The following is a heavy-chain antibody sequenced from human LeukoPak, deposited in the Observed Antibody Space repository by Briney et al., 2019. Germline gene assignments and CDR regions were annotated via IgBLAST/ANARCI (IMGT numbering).Heavy chain of an antibody. Sequence: GGSLRLSCAASGFTFSSHWMHWVRQVPGKGLVWVSRINGDGSSTNYADSVKGRFTISRDNAKNTLYLQMNSLRAEDTAVYYCARDMSTGVPAGIPDYWGQGTLVTVSS. CDR1: GFTFSSHW. CDR3: ARDMSTGVPAGIPDY. V-gene: IGHV3-74*01. CDR2: INGDGSST. D-gene: IGHD2-2*01. J-gene: IGHJ4*02.